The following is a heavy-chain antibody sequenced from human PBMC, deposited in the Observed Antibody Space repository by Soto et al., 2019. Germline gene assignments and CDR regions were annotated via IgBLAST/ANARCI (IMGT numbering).Heavy chain of an antibody. J-gene: IGHJ4*02. CDR2: IKNKDNRYTT. CDR3: ARVRLGATTRYFDY. Sequence: EVQVVESGGGLVQPGGSLRLSCEASGFTFSDHYMDWVRQAPGKGLEWVGRIKNKDNRYTTEYAPSVKGRFTISRDDSKNSLYLQMTSLKAEDTALYYCARVRLGATTRYFDYWGRGTLVSVSS. D-gene: IGHD1-26*01. V-gene: IGHV3-72*01. CDR1: GFTFSDHY.